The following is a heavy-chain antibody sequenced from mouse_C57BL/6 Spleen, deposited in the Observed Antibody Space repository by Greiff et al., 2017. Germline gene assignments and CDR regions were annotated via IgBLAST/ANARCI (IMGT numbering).Heavy chain of an antibody. Sequence: VQLQQPGAELVKPGASVKLSCKASGYTFTSYWMQWVKQRPGQGLEWIGEIDPSDSYTNYNQKFKGKATLTVDTSSSPAYMQLSSLTSEDSAVYYCARCPRGSSYEWYFDVWGTGTTVTVSS. CDR2: IDPSDSYT. D-gene: IGHD1-1*01. CDR1: GYTFTSYW. J-gene: IGHJ1*03. V-gene: IGHV1-50*01. CDR3: ARCPRGSSYEWYFDV.